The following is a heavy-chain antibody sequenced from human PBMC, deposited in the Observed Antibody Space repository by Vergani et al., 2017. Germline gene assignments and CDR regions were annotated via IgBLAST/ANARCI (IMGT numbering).Heavy chain of an antibody. V-gene: IGHV5-51*01. CDR2: IYPGDSDT. CDR3: ARVLITKDYYYGMDV. CDR1: GYSFTSYW. J-gene: IGHJ6*02. Sequence: EVQLVQSGAEVKKPGESLKISCKGSGYSFTSYWIGWVRQMPGKGLEWMGIIYPGDSDTRYSPSFQGQVTISADKSSSTAYLQWSSLKASDTAMYYCARVLITKDYYYGMDVWGQGTTVTVSS.